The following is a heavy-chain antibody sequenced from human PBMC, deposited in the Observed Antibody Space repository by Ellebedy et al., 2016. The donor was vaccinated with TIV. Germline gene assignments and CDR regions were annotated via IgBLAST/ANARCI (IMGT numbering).Heavy chain of an antibody. Sequence: ASVKVSXXVSGYTLTELSMHWVRQAPGKGLEWMGGFDPEDGETIYAQKFQGRVTMTEDTSTDTAYMELSSLRSEDTAVYYCATAGSDWFDPWGQGTLVTVSS. CDR1: GYTLTELS. V-gene: IGHV1-24*01. J-gene: IGHJ5*02. CDR2: FDPEDGET. CDR3: ATAGSDWFDP. D-gene: IGHD6-6*01.